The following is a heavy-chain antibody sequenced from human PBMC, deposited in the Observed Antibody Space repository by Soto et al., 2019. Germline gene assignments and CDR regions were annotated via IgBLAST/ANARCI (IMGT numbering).Heavy chain of an antibody. V-gene: IGHV4-39*01. CDR1: GGSSYGNGYY. CDR2: IDYNGVT. J-gene: IGHJ4*02. D-gene: IGHD2-15*01. CDR3: GKVLVGATGHTDSDS. Sequence: PSETVSVNCAVSGGSSYGNGYYWGWIRQPPGRGLEWIGNIDYNGVTYSNPSLKSRVTISRDTSKNQFSLKLTSVTAADTALYYCGKVLVGATGHTDSDSWGPGTLVTVS.